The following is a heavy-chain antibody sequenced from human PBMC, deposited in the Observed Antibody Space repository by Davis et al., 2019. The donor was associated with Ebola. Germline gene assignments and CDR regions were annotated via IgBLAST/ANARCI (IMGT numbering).Heavy chain of an antibody. D-gene: IGHD3-3*01. CDR1: GGSFSGYY. CDR3: ARGPTILGTYYYYGMDV. V-gene: IGHV4-34*01. Sequence: SETLSLTCAVSGGSFSGYYWRWIRQPPGKGLEWIGEINHSGSTNYNPSLKSRVTISVDTSKNQFSLKLSSVTAADTAVYYCARGPTILGTYYYYGMDVWGQGTTVTVSS. CDR2: INHSGST. J-gene: IGHJ6*02.